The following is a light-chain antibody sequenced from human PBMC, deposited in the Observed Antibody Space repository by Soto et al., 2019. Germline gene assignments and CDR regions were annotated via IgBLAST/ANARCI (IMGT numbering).Light chain of an antibody. V-gene: IGLV2-23*01. CDR2: ESS. Sequence: QSALTQPASVSGSPGQSITISCTGTSGDVGSYNLVSWYQQHPGKAPKLIISESSKRPSGVSNRFSGSKSGSTASLTISGLQAEDEADYYCCSYAGSSTYVFGTGTKVTVL. CDR1: SGDVGSYNL. CDR3: CSYAGSSTYV. J-gene: IGLJ1*01.